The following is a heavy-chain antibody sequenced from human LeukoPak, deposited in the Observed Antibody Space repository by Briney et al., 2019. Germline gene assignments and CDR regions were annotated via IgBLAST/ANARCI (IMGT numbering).Heavy chain of an antibody. V-gene: IGHV3-21*01. CDR1: GFTFSSYS. CDR3: ARDRHITMVRHGMDV. CDR2: ISSSSSYI. J-gene: IGHJ6*02. D-gene: IGHD3-10*01. Sequence: GGSLRLSCAASGFTFSSYSMNWVRQAPGKGLEWVSSISSSSSYIYYADSVKGRFTISRDNAKNSLYLQMNSLRAEDTAVYYCARDRHITMVRHGMDVWGQGTTVTVSS.